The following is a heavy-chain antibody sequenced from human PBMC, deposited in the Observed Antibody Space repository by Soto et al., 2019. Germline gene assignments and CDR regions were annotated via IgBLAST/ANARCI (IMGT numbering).Heavy chain of an antibody. CDR2: INSDGSST. D-gene: IGHD4-17*01. CDR1: GFTFSSYW. Sequence: PGGSLRLSCAASGFTFSSYWMHWVRQAPGKGLVWVSRINSDGSSTSYADSVKGRFTISRDNAKNTLYLQMNSLRAEDTAVYYCARVRPHYGGNSNWFDPWGQGTLVTVSS. CDR3: ARVRPHYGGNSNWFDP. J-gene: IGHJ5*02. V-gene: IGHV3-74*01.